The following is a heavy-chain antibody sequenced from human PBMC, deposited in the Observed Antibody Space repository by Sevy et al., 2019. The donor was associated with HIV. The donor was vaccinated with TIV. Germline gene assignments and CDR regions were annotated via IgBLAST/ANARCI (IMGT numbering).Heavy chain of an antibody. V-gene: IGHV3-33*01. Sequence: GGSLRLSCGASGFAFSRYGMHWVRQAPGKGLEWVAVIWHDGNYKYYADSVKGRFTISRDNSKNTLYLQMNCLRGDDSAVYFCARDPLYYSHRDSYHLKYYFDYWGQGTQVTVSS. J-gene: IGHJ4*02. CDR3: ARDPLYYSHRDSYHLKYYFDY. CDR1: GFAFSRYG. D-gene: IGHD3-10*01. CDR2: IWHDGNYK.